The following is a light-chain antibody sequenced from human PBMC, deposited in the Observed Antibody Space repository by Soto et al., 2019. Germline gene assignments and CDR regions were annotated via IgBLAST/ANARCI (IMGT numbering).Light chain of an antibody. CDR3: QQYYSYPWT. CDR2: KAS. J-gene: IGKJ1*01. Sequence: DIQMTQSPSTLSASVGDRVIITCRASQTVGKYLAWYQQRPGKAPKGLISKASSLESGAPSRFSGSGSGTEFTLTISSLQPEDFGTYYCQQYYSYPWTFGRGTKV. V-gene: IGKV1-5*03. CDR1: QTVGKY.